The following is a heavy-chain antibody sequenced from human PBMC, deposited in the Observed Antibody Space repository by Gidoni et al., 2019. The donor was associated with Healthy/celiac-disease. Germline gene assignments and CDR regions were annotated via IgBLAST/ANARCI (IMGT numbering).Heavy chain of an antibody. CDR2: IDPSDSYT. CDR1: GYSFTSYW. V-gene: IGHV5-10-1*01. CDR3: ARRTYQYADGFNWFDP. Sequence: EVLLVQSGAEVKKPGESLRISWQGSGYSFTSYWISWVRQMPGKGLEWMGRIDPSDSYTNYSPSFQGHVTISADKSISTAYLQWSSLKASDTAMYYCARRTYQYADGFNWFDPWGQGTLVTVSS. J-gene: IGHJ5*02. D-gene: IGHD2-2*01.